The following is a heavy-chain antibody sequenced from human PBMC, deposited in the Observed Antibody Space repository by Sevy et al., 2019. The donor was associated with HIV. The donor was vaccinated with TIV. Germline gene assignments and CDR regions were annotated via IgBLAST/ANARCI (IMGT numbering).Heavy chain of an antibody. CDR2: IYSGGST. CDR3: ASRGPSGSYYYYYGMDV. Sequence: GWSLRLSCAASGFTVSSNYMSWVRQAPGKGLEWVSVIYSGGSTYYADSVKGRFTISRDNSKNTLYLQMNSLRAEDTAVYYCASRGPSGSYYYYYGMDVWGQGTTVTVSS. D-gene: IGHD1-1*01. CDR1: GFTVSSNY. J-gene: IGHJ6*02. V-gene: IGHV3-53*01.